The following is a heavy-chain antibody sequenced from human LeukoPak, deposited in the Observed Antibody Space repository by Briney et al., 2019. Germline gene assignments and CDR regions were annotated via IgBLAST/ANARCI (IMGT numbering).Heavy chain of an antibody. J-gene: IGHJ4*02. CDR3: ARYPKNYFDVTGYFDL. V-gene: IGHV3-33*01. CDR2: IWYDGSNK. D-gene: IGHD3-22*01. CDR1: GFTFSSYG. Sequence: GGSLRLSCAASGFTFSSYGMHWVRQAPGKGLEWVAVIWYDGSNKYYADSVKGRFTISRDNSKNTLYLQMNSLRASDTAIYYCARYPKNYFDVTGYFDLWGQGTRVTVSS.